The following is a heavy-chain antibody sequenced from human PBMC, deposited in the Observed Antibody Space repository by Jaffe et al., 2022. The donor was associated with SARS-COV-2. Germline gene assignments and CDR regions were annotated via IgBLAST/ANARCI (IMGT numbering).Heavy chain of an antibody. CDR2: IKQDGSEK. D-gene: IGHD6-6*01. CDR3: ARDQDLSSIAAPYYYGMDV. CDR1: GFTFSSYW. Sequence: EVQLVESGGGLVQPGGSLRLSCAASGFTFSSYWMSWVRQAPGKGLEWVANIKQDGSEKYYVDSVKGRFTISRDNAKNSLYLQMNSLRAEDTAVYYCARDQDLSSIAAPYYYGMDVWGQGTTVTVSS. V-gene: IGHV3-7*03. J-gene: IGHJ6*02.